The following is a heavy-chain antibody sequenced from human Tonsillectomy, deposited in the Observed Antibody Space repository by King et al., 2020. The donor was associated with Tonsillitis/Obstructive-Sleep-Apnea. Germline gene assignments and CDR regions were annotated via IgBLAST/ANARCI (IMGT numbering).Heavy chain of an antibody. CDR2: ITPNSGGT. V-gene: IGHV1-2*02. Sequence: QLVQSGAEVKKPGASVKVSCRASGCIFSDYDMHWVRQAPGQGLEWVGGITPNSGGTNYAHKFPGRVTMTRDTSTSTAYMELSRLTSDDTAVYYCARGPTMTPHFDYWGQGTLVTVSS. J-gene: IGHJ4*02. D-gene: IGHD3-3*02. CDR3: ARGPTMTPHFDY. CDR1: GCIFSDYD.